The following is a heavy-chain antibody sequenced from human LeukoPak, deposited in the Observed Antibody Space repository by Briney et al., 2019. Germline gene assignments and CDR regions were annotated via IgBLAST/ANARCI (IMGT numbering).Heavy chain of an antibody. Sequence: ASVKVSCKVSGYTLTELSMHWVRQAPGKGLEWMGGFDPEDGETIYAQKFQGRVTMTEDTSTDTAYMELSSLRSEDTAVYYCARGPYYDFWSDYYKGRVLGYWGQGTLVTVSS. J-gene: IGHJ4*02. D-gene: IGHD3-3*01. CDR3: ARGPYYDFWSDYYKGRVLGY. CDR2: FDPEDGET. CDR1: GYTLTELS. V-gene: IGHV1-24*01.